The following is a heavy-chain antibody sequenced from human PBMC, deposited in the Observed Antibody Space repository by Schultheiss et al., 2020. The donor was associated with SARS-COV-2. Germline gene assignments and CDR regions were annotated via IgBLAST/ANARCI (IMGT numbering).Heavy chain of an antibody. CDR1: GGSISSGDYY. J-gene: IGHJ4*02. V-gene: IGHV4-39*07. CDR2: INHSGST. D-gene: IGHD6-19*01. CDR3: AGRIAVAGPDY. Sequence: SETLSLTCTVSGGSISSGDYYWSWIRQPPGKGLEWIGEINHSGSTNYNPSLKSRVTISVDTSKNQFSLKLSSVTAADTAVYYCAGRIAVAGPDYWGQGTLVTVSS.